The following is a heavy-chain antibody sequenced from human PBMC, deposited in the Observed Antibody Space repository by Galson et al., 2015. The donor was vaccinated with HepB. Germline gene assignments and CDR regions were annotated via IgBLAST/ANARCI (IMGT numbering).Heavy chain of an antibody. CDR1: GYSFTSYW. D-gene: IGHD3-3*01. CDR2: IYPGDSDT. V-gene: IGHV5-51*03. Sequence: QSGAEVKKPGESLKISCKGSGYSFTSYWIGWVRQMPGKGLEWMGIIYPGDSDTRYSPSFQGQVTISADKSISTAYLQRSSLKASDTAMYYCARPSPYYDFWSGYNGYYFDYWGQGTLVTVSS. J-gene: IGHJ4*02. CDR3: ARPSPYYDFWSGYNGYYFDY.